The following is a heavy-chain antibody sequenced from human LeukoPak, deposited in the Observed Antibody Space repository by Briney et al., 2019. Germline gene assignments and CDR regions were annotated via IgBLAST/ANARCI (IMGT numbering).Heavy chain of an antibody. CDR2: IYHSGST. CDR1: GGSISSYY. V-gene: IGHV4-38-2*02. D-gene: IGHD2-15*01. CDR3: ARDRSYCSGGSCSYYFDY. J-gene: IGHJ4*02. Sequence: SETLSLTCTVSGGSISSYYWSWIRQPPGKGLEWIGSIYHSGSTYYNPSLKSRVTISVDTSKNQFSLKLSSVTAADTAVYYCARDRSYCSGGSCSYYFDYWGQGTLVTVSS.